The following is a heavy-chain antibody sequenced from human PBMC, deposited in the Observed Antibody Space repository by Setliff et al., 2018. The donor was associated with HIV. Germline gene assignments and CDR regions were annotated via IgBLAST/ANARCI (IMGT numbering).Heavy chain of an antibody. V-gene: IGHV1-24*01. CDR1: GYTFSDYY. CDR2: FDPEDGES. D-gene: IGHD1-26*01. J-gene: IGHJ4*02. CDR3: ATDHGAAGAFDY. Sequence: GASVKVSCKASGYTFSDYYLHWVRQAPGQAIEWMGRFDPEDGESIYAQKFQGRVTMTDDTSADTAYMELRSLTSEDTAVYYCATDHGAAGAFDYWGQGTLVTVSS.